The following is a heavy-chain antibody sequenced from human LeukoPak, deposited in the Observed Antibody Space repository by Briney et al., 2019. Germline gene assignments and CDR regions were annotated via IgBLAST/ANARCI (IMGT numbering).Heavy chain of an antibody. V-gene: IGHV4-39*01. D-gene: IGHD3-3*01. CDR3: ARFDLFAAPSFGVHQPYYFDY. CDR1: GGSISSSSYY. Sequence: SETLSLTCTVSGGSISSSSYYWGWIRQPPGKGLEWIGSIYYSGSTYYNPSLKSRVTISVDTSKNQFSLKLSSVTAADTAVYYCARFDLFAAPSFGVHQPYYFDYWGQGTLVTVSS. CDR2: IYYSGST. J-gene: IGHJ4*02.